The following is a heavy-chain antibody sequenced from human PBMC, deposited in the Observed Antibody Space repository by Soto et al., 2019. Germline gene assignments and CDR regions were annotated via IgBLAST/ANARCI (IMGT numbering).Heavy chain of an antibody. V-gene: IGHV3-30*18. CDR1: GFTCSSYV. CDR2: ISHDGSKT. CDR3: TKDKHWYGMEV. Sequence: GGSLRLSCAASGFTCSSYVIHWVCQAPGKGLEWVAVISHDGSKTNYADSVKGRFTISRDNSKDTVYPQMNSPRAEDTALYYSTKDKHWYGMEVWGQGTTVTVSS. D-gene: IGHD1-1*01. J-gene: IGHJ6*02.